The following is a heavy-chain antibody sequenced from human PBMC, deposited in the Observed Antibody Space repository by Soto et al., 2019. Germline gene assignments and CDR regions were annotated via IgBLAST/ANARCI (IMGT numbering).Heavy chain of an antibody. CDR3: ARPQSGALWFGESLDV. CDR2: INHSGST. J-gene: IGHJ6*04. CDR1: GGSFSGYY. D-gene: IGHD3-10*01. V-gene: IGHV4-34*01. Sequence: QVQLQQWGAGLLKPSETLSLTCAVYGGSFSGYYWSWIRQPPGKGLEWIGEINHSGSTNYNPSLKSRVTISVDTSKNQFSLKLSSVTAADTAVYYCARPQSGALWFGESLDVWGKGTTVTVSS.